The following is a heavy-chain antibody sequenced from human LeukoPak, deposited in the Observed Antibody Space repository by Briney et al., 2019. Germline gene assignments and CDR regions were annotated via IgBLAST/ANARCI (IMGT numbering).Heavy chain of an antibody. D-gene: IGHD2-2*01. CDR3: TRHSIPSDAFDI. J-gene: IGHJ3*02. Sequence: PGGSLRLSCAASGFTFSGSAMHWVRQASGKGLEWVGRIRSKANSYATAHAASVKGRFTTSRDDSKNTAYLQMNSLKTEDTAVYYCTRHSIPSDAFDIWGQGTMVTVSS. CDR2: IRSKANSYAT. CDR1: GFTFSGSA. V-gene: IGHV3-73*01.